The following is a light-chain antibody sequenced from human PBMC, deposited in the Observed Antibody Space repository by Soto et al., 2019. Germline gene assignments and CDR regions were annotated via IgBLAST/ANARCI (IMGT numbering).Light chain of an antibody. CDR1: QSVSSSH. CDR3: QQYGYSPIT. CDR2: AAS. J-gene: IGKJ5*01. V-gene: IGKV3-20*01. Sequence: EIVLTQSQGTLSFSPPQGASLXWMASQSVSSSHLAWYQHKPGQAPRLLIYAASSRATGSPDRFSGGGSGTDFTLTISRLEPEDFAVYYCQQYGYSPITFGQGTRLEIK.